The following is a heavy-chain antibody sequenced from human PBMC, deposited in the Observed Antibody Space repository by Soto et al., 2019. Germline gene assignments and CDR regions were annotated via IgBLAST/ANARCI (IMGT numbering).Heavy chain of an antibody. V-gene: IGHV2-5*02. CDR1: GLSLSTSGEA. Sequence: QITLKESGPTLVKPTQTLTLTCTFSGLSLSTSGEAVGWIRQPPGKALEWLALISWDDDKRYNPTLKTRLTSTTDTSKTQVVLTLTNMDPVDTATYYCAHYVSTSPAGWFDPWGQGILVTVSS. D-gene: IGHD3-10*02. CDR3: AHYVSTSPAGWFDP. J-gene: IGHJ5*02. CDR2: ISWDDDK.